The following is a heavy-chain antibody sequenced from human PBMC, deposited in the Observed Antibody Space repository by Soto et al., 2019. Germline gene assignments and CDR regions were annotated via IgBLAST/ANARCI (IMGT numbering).Heavy chain of an antibody. J-gene: IGHJ4*02. V-gene: IGHV6-1*01. Sequence: SQTLSLTCAISGDSVSSNTAAWNWIRSSPSRGLEWLGRTYYRSNWRHDYAVSVKSRITVNPDTSKNHFSLQLNSVTPDNTAVYYCARGVAGSGFDLWGQGTLVTYPQ. CDR1: GDSVSSNTAA. D-gene: IGHD6-19*01. CDR2: TYYRSNWRH. CDR3: ARGVAGSGFDL.